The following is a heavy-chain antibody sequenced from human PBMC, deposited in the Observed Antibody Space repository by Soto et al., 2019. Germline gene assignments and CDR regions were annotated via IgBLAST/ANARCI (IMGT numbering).Heavy chain of an antibody. CDR2: VYYTGNT. CDR3: AGVFGEWGVDYYYYYGMDV. CDR1: GGSISSYC. V-gene: IGHV4-59*01. D-gene: IGHD3-10*01. Sequence: TSETLSLTCMVPGGSISSYCWSWSLQRPGKGLEWIGNVYYTGNTNYNPSLNSRVTISIDTSKNQFSLKSSSVTAADTGVYFCAGVFGEWGVDYYYYYGMDVWGQGTTVTVS. J-gene: IGHJ6*02.